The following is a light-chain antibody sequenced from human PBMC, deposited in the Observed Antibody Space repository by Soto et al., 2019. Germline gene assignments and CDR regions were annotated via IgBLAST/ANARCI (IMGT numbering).Light chain of an antibody. J-gene: IGLJ2*01. CDR1: SSDVGGYNY. V-gene: IGLV2-14*01. CDR3: CSYTTSSTLL. CDR2: DVS. Sequence: QSALTQPASVSGSPGQSITISCTGTSSDVGGYNYVSWYQQHPGKAPKLMIYDVSNRPSGISNRFSGSKSGNTASLTISGLQAEDEADYYCCSYTTSSTLLFGGETKLTVL.